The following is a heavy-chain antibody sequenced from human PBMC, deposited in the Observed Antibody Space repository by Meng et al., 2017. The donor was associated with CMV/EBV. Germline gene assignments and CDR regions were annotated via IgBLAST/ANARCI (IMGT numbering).Heavy chain of an antibody. D-gene: IGHD2-15*01. CDR3: ARSMVVAGDWFDP. CDR1: GGCISSYY. V-gene: IGHV4-4*07. Sequence: VRLQDSGPRLVEPSAALSLVCTVPGGCISSYYLSWVRQPAGKGLEWIGRIYTSGSINYSPSLKSRVTMSVDTSKNQFSLKLSSVAAANTAVYYCARSMVVAGDWFDPWGQGTLVTVSS. J-gene: IGHJ5*02. CDR2: IYTSGSI.